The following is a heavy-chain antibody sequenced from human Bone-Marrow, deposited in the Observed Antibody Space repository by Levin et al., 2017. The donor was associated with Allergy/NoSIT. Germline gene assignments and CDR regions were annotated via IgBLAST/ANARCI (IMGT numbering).Heavy chain of an antibody. CDR3: ARDGMLQAPAGYFYYMDV. D-gene: IGHD2-8*01. Sequence: VASVKVSCKASGYTFTSYYIHWVRQAPGQGLEWMGIINPNGGSTSYAENFQGRVTMTSDTSTSTVYMELSSLRSEDTAVYYCARDGMLQAPAGYFYYMDVWGKGTTVTVSS. CDR2: INPNGGST. V-gene: IGHV1-46*01. CDR1: GYTFTSYY. J-gene: IGHJ6*03.